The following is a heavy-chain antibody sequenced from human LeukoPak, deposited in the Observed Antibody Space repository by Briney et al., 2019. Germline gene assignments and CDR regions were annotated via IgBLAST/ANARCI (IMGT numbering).Heavy chain of an antibody. CDR2: ISGSGGST. CDR1: GFIFSTYA. Sequence: PGGSLRLSCATSGFIFSTYALSWVRQALRKGLEWASSISGSGGSTYHADSVKGRFTISRDSSKNTLYLQMNSLRAEDTAIYYCARVIRAAPGKGYFDYWGQGTLVTVSS. J-gene: IGHJ4*02. D-gene: IGHD6-13*01. V-gene: IGHV3-23*01. CDR3: ARVIRAAPGKGYFDY.